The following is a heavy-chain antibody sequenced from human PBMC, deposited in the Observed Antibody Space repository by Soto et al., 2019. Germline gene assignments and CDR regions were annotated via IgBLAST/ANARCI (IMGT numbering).Heavy chain of an antibody. V-gene: IGHV4-34*01. J-gene: IGHJ4*02. CDR3: ARVFSSSPPGYFDY. D-gene: IGHD6-13*01. CDR2: INHSGST. CDR1: GGSFSGYY. Sequence: SETLSLTCAVYGGSFSGYYWSWIRQPPGKGLEWIGEINHSGSTNYNPSLKSRVTISVDTSKNQLSLKLSSVTAADTAVYYCARVFSSSPPGYFDYWGQGTLVTVSS.